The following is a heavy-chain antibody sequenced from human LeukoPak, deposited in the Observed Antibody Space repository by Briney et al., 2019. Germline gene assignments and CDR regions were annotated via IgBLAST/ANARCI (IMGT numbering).Heavy chain of an antibody. D-gene: IGHD5-18*01. CDR1: GGSISSYY. J-gene: IGHJ4*02. Sequence: PSETLSLTCTVSGGSISSYYWSWIRQPPGKGLEWIGYIYYSGSTNYNPSLKSRVTISVDTSKNQFSLKLSSVTAADTAVYYCARAAVEYSYGWAYYFDYWGQGTLVTVSS. CDR2: IYYSGST. CDR3: ARAAVEYSYGWAYYFDY. V-gene: IGHV4-59*01.